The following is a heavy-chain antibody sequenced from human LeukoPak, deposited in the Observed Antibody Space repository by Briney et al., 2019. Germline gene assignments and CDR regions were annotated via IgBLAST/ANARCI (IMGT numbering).Heavy chain of an antibody. CDR3: ARDPDTAMGGDAFDI. V-gene: IGHV1-69*01. CDR2: IIPIFGTA. Sequence: ASVKVSCKASGGTFSSYAISWVRQAPGQGLEWMGGIIPIFGTANYAQKFQGRVTITADESTSTAYMELSSLRSEDTAVYYCARDPDTAMGGDAFDIWGQGTMVTVSS. D-gene: IGHD5-18*01. CDR1: GGTFSSYA. J-gene: IGHJ3*02.